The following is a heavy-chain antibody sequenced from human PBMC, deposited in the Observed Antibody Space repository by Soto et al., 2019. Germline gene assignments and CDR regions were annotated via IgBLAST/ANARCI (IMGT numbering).Heavy chain of an antibody. Sequence: QVQLVQSGAEVKKPGASVKVSCKASGYTFPSYGISWVRQAPGQGLEWMGWISAYNGNTNYAQKLQGRVTMTTDTSTSTAYMELRSLRSDDTAVYYCARRWLQTSKYWDFDLWGRGTLVTVSS. CDR1: GYTFPSYG. CDR3: ARRWLQTSKYWDFDL. CDR2: ISAYNGNT. V-gene: IGHV1-18*01. J-gene: IGHJ2*01. D-gene: IGHD5-12*01.